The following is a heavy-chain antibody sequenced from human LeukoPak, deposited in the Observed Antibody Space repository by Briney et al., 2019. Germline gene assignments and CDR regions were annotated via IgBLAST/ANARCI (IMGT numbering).Heavy chain of an antibody. D-gene: IGHD2-15*01. V-gene: IGHV1-2*06. CDR3: ARTDCSGGSCGFDY. CDR1: GYTFTGYY. J-gene: IGHJ4*02. Sequence: ASVKVSCKASGYTFTGYYMHWVRQAPGQGLEWMGRINPNSGGTNYAQKFQGRVTMTRDTSISTAYMELSRLRSDDTAVYYCARTDCSGGSCGFDYWGQGTLVTVSS. CDR2: INPNSGGT.